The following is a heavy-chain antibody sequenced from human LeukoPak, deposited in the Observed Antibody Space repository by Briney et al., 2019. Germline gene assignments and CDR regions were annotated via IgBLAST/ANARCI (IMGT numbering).Heavy chain of an antibody. V-gene: IGHV4-59*01. CDR2: IHHSGST. Sequence: PSETLSLTCTVSGGSISSYYWSWIRQPPGKGLEWIGYIHHSGSTNYNPSLTSRVTISVDTSKNHFSLKLSSVTAADTAVYYCAGRYNWNDEGWFDPWGQGTLVTVSS. CDR3: AGRYNWNDEGWFDP. CDR1: GGSISSYY. D-gene: IGHD1-1*01. J-gene: IGHJ5*02.